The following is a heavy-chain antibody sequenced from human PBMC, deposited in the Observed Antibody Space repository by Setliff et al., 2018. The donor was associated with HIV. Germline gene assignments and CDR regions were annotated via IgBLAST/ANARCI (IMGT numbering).Heavy chain of an antibody. CDR3: ARHQSGYNFSPFDI. Sequence: PSETLSLTCTVSSGSFSSRHYWGWIRQSPGKGLEWIGSVSYSGTTYYNPSLRSRITISVDTSKNQFSLIVSSVTAADTATYYCARHQSGYNFSPFDIWGLGSLVTVSS. CDR2: VSYSGTT. J-gene: IGHJ4*02. V-gene: IGHV4-39*01. D-gene: IGHD5-12*01. CDR1: SGSFSSRHY.